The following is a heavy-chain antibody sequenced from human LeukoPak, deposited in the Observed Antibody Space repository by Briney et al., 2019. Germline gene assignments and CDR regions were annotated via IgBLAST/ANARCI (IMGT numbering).Heavy chain of an antibody. J-gene: IGHJ4*02. V-gene: IGHV3-23*01. Sequence: PGGSLRLSCATSGFSFSSYAMSWVRQAPGKGLEWVSSISGSGGSTYYADSVNGRLTISRDNSKNTLYLQMNSLRAEDTAVYYCAKATYSSSWNLYFDYWGQGTLVTVSS. CDR3: AKATYSSSWNLYFDY. D-gene: IGHD6-13*01. CDR1: GFSFSSYA. CDR2: ISGSGGST.